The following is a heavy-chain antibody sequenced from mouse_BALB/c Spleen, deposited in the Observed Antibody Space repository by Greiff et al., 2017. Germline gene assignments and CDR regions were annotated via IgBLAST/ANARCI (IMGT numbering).Heavy chain of an antibody. CDR1: GFTFSSYA. CDR2: ISSGGST. D-gene: IGHD2-1*01. V-gene: IGHV5-6-5*01. Sequence: EVKLMESGGGLVKPGGSLKLSCAASGFTFSSYAMSWVRQTPEKRLEWVASISSGGSTYYPDSVKGRFTISRDNARNILYLQMSSLRSEDTAMYYCARDGNYWGQGTTLTVAS. CDR3: ARDGNY. J-gene: IGHJ2*01.